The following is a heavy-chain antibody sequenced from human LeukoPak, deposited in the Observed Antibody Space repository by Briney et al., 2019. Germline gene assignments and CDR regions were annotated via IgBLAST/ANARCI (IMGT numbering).Heavy chain of an antibody. J-gene: IGHJ4*02. CDR2: IDWDDNK. CDR1: GFSLSTSGMC. D-gene: IGHD5-18*01. CDR3: ARARGYNYGYYY. V-gene: IGHV2-70*11. Sequence: SGPTLVNPTQTLTLTCTFSGFSLSTSGMCVSWIRQPPGKALEWLARIDWDDNKYYSTSLKTRLTISKDTSKNQVVLTMTNMDPVDTATYYCARARGYNYGYYYWGQGTLVTVSS.